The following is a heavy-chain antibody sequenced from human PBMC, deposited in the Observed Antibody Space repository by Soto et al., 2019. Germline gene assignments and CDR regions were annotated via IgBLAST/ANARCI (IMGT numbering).Heavy chain of an antibody. D-gene: IGHD1-26*01. J-gene: IGHJ4*02. CDR3: GRGRSGQIVVFY. Sequence: ASVKVSCKASGYTFTGHYIHWVRQAPEQGPEWLGEIGPESGATRYAQRFQGRVTMTRDMSITTVYMELNNLSPDDTAVYYCGRGRSGQIVVFYWGQGTPVTGSS. CDR1: GYTFTGHY. CDR2: IGPESGAT. V-gene: IGHV1-2*02.